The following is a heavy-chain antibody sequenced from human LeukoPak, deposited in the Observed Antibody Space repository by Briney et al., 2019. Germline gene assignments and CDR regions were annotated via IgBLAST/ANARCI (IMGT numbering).Heavy chain of an antibody. CDR3: ARRRYYDGSGYLE. Sequence: SETLSLTCSVSGDSFSRSDSYWDWLRQPPGKGLEWIGTIYDSGRTYYSPSLKSRVTMSVDPSNNQFSLNLRSVTAADTALYYCARRRYYDGSGYLEWGLGTLLSVSS. CDR1: GDSFSRSDSY. D-gene: IGHD3-22*01. V-gene: IGHV4-39*01. J-gene: IGHJ1*01. CDR2: IYDSGRT.